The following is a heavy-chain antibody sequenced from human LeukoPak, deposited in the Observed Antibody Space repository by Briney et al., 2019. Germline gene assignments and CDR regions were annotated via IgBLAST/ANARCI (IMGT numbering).Heavy chain of an antibody. Sequence: PGGSLRLSCAASGFTFSSYAMSWVRQAPGKGLEWVSAISGSGGSTYYEDSVKGRFTISRDNSKNTLYLQMNSLRAEDTAVYYCAKAHYSSSSLFDYWGQGTLVTVSS. V-gene: IGHV3-23*01. CDR2: ISGSGGST. J-gene: IGHJ4*02. D-gene: IGHD6-13*01. CDR3: AKAHYSSSSLFDY. CDR1: GFTFSSYA.